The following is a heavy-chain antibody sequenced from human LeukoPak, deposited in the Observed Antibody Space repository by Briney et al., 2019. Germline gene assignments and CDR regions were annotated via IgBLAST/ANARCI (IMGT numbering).Heavy chain of an antibody. Sequence: GGSLRLSCAASGFAFSSYGMHWVRQAPGKGLEYVSAISDSGGSTYYADSVKGRFTISRDNSKNTLYLQMSSLRAEDTAVYFCVRGYSFGPYGMDVWGQGTTVTVSS. CDR3: VRGYSFGPYGMDV. V-gene: IGHV3-64D*09. CDR1: GFAFSSYG. CDR2: ISDSGGST. J-gene: IGHJ6*02. D-gene: IGHD2/OR15-2a*01.